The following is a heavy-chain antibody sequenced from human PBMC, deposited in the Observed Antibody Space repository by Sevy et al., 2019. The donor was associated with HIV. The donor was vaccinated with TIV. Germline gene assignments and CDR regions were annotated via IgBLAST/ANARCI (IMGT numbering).Heavy chain of an antibody. CDR2: IVVGSGNT. Sequence: ASVKVSCKASGFTFTSSAVQWVRQARGQRLEWIGWIVVGSGNTNYAQKFQERVTITRDMSTSTAYMELSRLRSEDTAVYYCAADPHYSSGWYPYYFDYRGQGTLVTVSS. D-gene: IGHD6-19*01. CDR1: GFTFTSSA. CDR3: AADPHYSSGWYPYYFDY. V-gene: IGHV1-58*01. J-gene: IGHJ4*02.